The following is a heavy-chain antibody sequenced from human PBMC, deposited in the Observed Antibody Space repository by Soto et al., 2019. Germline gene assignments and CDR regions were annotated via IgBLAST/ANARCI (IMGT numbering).Heavy chain of an antibody. D-gene: IGHD1-1*01. CDR1: GYSISSGYY. V-gene: IGHV4-38-2*01. CDR3: ASESASAGGTGTTGTLFDY. Sequence: PSETLSLTCAVSGYSISSGYYWGGIRQPPGKGLEWIGSIYHSGSTYYNPSLKSRVTISVDTSKNQFSLKLSSVTAADTAVYYCASESASAGGTGTTGTLFDYWGQGTLVTVSS. CDR2: IYHSGST. J-gene: IGHJ4*02.